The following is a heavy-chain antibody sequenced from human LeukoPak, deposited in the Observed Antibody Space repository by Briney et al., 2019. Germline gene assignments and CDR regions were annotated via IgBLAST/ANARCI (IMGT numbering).Heavy chain of an antibody. Sequence: AETLSLTCTVSGGSISSYYWSWIRQPPGKGLEWIGYIYYSGSTNYNPSLKSRVTISVDTSKNQFSLKLSSVTAADTAVYYCARALSPYYYGSGSYYKLSWFDPWGQGTLVTVSS. CDR3: ARALSPYYYGSGSYYKLSWFDP. CDR1: GGSISSYY. J-gene: IGHJ5*02. V-gene: IGHV4-59*01. D-gene: IGHD3-10*01. CDR2: IYYSGST.